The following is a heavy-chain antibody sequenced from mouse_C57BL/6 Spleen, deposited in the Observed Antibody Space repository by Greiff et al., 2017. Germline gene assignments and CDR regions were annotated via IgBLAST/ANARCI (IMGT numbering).Heavy chain of an antibody. Sequence: QVQLQQSGAELVKPGASVKLSCKASGYTFTSYWMQWVKQRPGQGLEWIGEIDPSDSYTNYNQKFKGKATLTVDTSSSTAYMQLSSLTSEDSAVYYCARSTMVTTGAMDYWGQGTSVTVSS. V-gene: IGHV1-50*01. CDR3: ARSTMVTTGAMDY. CDR1: GYTFTSYW. D-gene: IGHD2-2*01. J-gene: IGHJ4*01. CDR2: IDPSDSYT.